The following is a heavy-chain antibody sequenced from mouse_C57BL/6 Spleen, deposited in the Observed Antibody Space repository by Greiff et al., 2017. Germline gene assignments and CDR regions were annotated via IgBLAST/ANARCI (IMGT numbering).Heavy chain of an antibody. J-gene: IGHJ3*01. CDR3: ERDRGTAQATAWFAY. Sequence: EVKLVESGGGLVKPGGSLKLSCAASGFTFSSYAMSWVRQTPEKRLEWVGTISAGGSYTYYPDNVKGSFTISRDNANNNLCLQMSDLKSEDTAMYYGERDRGTAQATAWFAYWGQGTLVTVSA. D-gene: IGHD3-2*02. CDR1: GFTFSSYA. CDR2: ISAGGSYT. V-gene: IGHV5-4*01.